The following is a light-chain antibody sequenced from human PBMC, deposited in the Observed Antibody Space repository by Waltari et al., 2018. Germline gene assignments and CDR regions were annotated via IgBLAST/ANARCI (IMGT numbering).Light chain of an antibody. CDR1: QGISSW. CDR2: GAS. CDR3: QQYDDLPWT. V-gene: IGKV1D-16*01. J-gene: IGKJ1*01. Sequence: DSQMTQSPSSLSASVGDKVTITCHGSQGISSWLAWYQQKPGKAPKPLIYGASSLQSGVPSRFSGSGSGTDYTRTISSLQPEDFATYYCQQYDDLPWTFGQGTKVEIK.